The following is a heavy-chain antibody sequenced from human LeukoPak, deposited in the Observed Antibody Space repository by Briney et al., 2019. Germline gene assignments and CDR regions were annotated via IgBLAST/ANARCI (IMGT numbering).Heavy chain of an antibody. D-gene: IGHD2-2*01. V-gene: IGHV3-53*01. J-gene: IGHJ3*02. Sequence: SGVSVRLSCAASGFTDSSNYMSWVRQAPGKGLEWVSVFYSGGSTYYAESVKGRFTISRDNSKNTLYLQMNSLRAEDTAVYYCARRYCSSTSCYVFDIWGEGTMVTVSS. CDR1: GFTDSSNY. CDR2: FYSGGST. CDR3: ARRYCSSTSCYVFDI.